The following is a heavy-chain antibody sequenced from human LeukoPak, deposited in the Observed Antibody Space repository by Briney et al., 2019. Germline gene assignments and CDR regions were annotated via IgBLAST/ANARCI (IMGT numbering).Heavy chain of an antibody. CDR2: INPSSGGT. D-gene: IGHD3-3*01. Sequence: ASVKVSCKASGYTFTGYYMHWVRQAPGQGLEWMGWINPSSGGTNYAQKFQGRVTMTRDTSISTAYMELSRLRSDDTAVYYCARVRILRFLEWSPSRSFDIWGQGTMVTVSS. CDR3: ARVRILRFLEWSPSRSFDI. CDR1: GYTFTGYY. V-gene: IGHV1-2*02. J-gene: IGHJ3*02.